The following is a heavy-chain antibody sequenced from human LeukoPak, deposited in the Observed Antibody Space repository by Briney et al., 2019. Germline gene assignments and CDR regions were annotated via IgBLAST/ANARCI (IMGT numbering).Heavy chain of an antibody. CDR3: ARDDIVATRWWFDP. D-gene: IGHD5-12*01. CDR2: IIPILGIA. J-gene: IGHJ5*02. V-gene: IGHV1-69*04. Sequence: ASVKVSCKASGGTFSSYTISWVRQAPGQGLEWMGRIIPILGIANYAQKFQGRVTITADKSTSTAYMELSGLRSEDTAVYYCARDDIVATRWWFDPWGQGTLDTVSS. CDR1: GGTFSSYT.